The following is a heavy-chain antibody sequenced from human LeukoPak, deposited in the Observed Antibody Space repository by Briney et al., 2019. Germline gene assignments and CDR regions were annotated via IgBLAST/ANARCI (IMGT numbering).Heavy chain of an antibody. Sequence: GGSLRLSCAASGFTFSSYAMSWVRQAPGKGLEWVSVISGSGGSTYYADSVKGRFTISRDNSRNTVYLQMNSLRAEDTAVYYCAKGAVLLWFGGPAGGYYYMDVWGKGTTVTISS. CDR2: ISGSGGST. D-gene: IGHD3-10*01. CDR3: AKGAVLLWFGGPAGGYYYMDV. J-gene: IGHJ6*03. CDR1: GFTFSSYA. V-gene: IGHV3-23*01.